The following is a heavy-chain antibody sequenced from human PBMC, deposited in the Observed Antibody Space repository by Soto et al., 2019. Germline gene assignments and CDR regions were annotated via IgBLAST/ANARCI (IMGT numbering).Heavy chain of an antibody. V-gene: IGHV3-33*06. CDR1: GFTFSSYG. CDR2: IWYDGSNK. CDR3: AKESLWFGELSTLSFDY. D-gene: IGHD3-10*01. J-gene: IGHJ4*02. Sequence: QVPLVESGGGVVQPGRSLRLSCAASGFTFSSYGMHWVRQAPGKGLEWVAVIWYDGSNKYYADSVKGRFTISRDNSKNTLYLQMNSLRAEDTAVYYCAKESLWFGELSTLSFDYWGQGTLVTVSS.